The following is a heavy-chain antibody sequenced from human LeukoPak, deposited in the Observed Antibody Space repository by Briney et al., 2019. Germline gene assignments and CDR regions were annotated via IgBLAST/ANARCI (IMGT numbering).Heavy chain of an antibody. D-gene: IGHD3-10*01. CDR3: AKGYYYGSGSYSTFDY. J-gene: IGHJ4*02. Sequence: GGSLRLSCAASGFTFSSHALSWLRQAPGKGLEWVSTISGSGGSTYYADSVKGRFTISRDNSKNTLYVQLSSLRADDTAVYYCAKGYYYGSGSYSTFDYWGQGTLVTVSS. V-gene: IGHV3-23*01. CDR1: GFTFSSHA. CDR2: ISGSGGST.